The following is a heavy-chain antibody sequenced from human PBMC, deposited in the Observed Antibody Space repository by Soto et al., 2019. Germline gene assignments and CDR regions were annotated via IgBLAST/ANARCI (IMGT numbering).Heavy chain of an antibody. Sequence: SATLSLTCTVSGDSATSGNYYWTWIRQPPGKGLEWVGHIYSSGSTKYNSALQSRVTMSLDTSNNQFSLRLTSVTAADTAVYYCARGQRFSDWFDPWGQGTLVTVSS. CDR1: GDSATSGNYY. J-gene: IGHJ5*02. CDR2: IYSSGST. D-gene: IGHD3-3*01. V-gene: IGHV4-61*01. CDR3: ARGQRFSDWFDP.